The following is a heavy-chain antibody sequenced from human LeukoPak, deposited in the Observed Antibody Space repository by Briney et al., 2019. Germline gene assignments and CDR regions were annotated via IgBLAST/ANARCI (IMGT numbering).Heavy chain of an antibody. D-gene: IGHD3-22*01. CDR2: IRSDGSNK. V-gene: IGHV3-30*02. CDR1: GFSFSSYG. Sequence: GGSLRLSCAGSGFSFSSYGMHWVRQAPGKGLEWMAFIRSDGSNKYYADSVKGRFTISRDNAKNSLYLQMNSLRAEDTAIYYCARAVWDSSGYYYDYWGQGTPVTVSS. CDR3: ARAVWDSSGYYYDY. J-gene: IGHJ4*02.